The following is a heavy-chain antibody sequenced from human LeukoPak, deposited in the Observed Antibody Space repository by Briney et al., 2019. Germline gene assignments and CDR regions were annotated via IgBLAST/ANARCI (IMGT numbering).Heavy chain of an antibody. CDR3: AREGEDGELDY. V-gene: IGHV4-30-4*01. J-gene: IGHJ4*02. CDR1: GYSISSGYY. Sequence: SETLSLTCTVSGYSISSGYYWSWIRQPPGKGLEWIGYIYYSGSTYYNPSLKSRVAISVDTSKNQFSLKLSSVTAADTAVYYCAREGEDGELDYWGQGTLVTVSS. D-gene: IGHD4-17*01. CDR2: IYYSGST.